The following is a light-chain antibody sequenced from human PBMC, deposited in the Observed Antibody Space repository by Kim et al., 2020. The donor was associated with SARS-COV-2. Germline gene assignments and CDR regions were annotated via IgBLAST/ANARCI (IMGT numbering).Light chain of an antibody. V-gene: IGLV3-1*01. Sequence: VSPGEPATITCSGDKLGTKYVCWYQQKAGQAPLLVIHEDNNRPSGVPDRFLGSNSGNTATLTIIAARALDVADYYCQTWDSSTAVFGGGTQLTVL. CDR3: QTWDSSTAV. CDR2: EDN. J-gene: IGLJ2*01. CDR1: KLGTKY.